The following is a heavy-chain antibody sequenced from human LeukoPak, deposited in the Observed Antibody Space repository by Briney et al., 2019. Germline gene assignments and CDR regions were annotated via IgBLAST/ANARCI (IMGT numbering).Heavy chain of an antibody. CDR2: ISYDGSNK. Sequence: PGGSLRLSCAASGFTFSSYAMHWVRQAPGKGLEWVAVISYDGSNKYYADSVKGRFTISRDNSKITLYLQMNSLRAEDTAVYYCARGPPGYYYYYMDVWGKGTTVTVSS. CDR3: ARGPPGYYYYYMDV. J-gene: IGHJ6*03. V-gene: IGHV3-30*04. CDR1: GFTFSSYA.